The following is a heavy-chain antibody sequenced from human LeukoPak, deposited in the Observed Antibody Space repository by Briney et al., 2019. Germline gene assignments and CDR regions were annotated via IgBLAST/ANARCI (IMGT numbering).Heavy chain of an antibody. CDR3: ARAEYCSGGSCYSPLNAFDI. V-gene: IGHV1-18*01. CDR2: ISAYNGNT. J-gene: IGHJ3*02. D-gene: IGHD2-15*01. CDR1: GYTFTSYG. Sequence: ASVKASCKASGYTFTSYGISWVRQAPGQGLEWMGWISAYNGNTNYAQKLQGRVTMTTDTSTSTAYMKLRSLRSDDTAVYYCARAEYCSGGSCYSPLNAFDIWGQGTMVTVSS.